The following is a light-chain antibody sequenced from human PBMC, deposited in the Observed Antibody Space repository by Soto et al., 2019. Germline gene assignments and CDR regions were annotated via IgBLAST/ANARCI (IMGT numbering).Light chain of an antibody. Sequence: DIQMTQSPSTLSASVGDRVTITCRASQSISSWLAWYQQKPGKAPKLLIYDASSLESGVPSRFSGSGSATEFTLTISRLEPDDFATYYCQQYMSYSFGQGTKVDIK. J-gene: IGKJ1*01. CDR2: DAS. CDR1: QSISSW. V-gene: IGKV1-5*01. CDR3: QQYMSYS.